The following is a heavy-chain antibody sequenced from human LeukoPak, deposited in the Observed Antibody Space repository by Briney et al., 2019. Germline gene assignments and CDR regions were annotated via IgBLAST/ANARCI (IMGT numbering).Heavy chain of an antibody. D-gene: IGHD6-6*01. CDR3: ARGLSSSSNYYYYMDV. CDR1: GYTFTGYY. Sequence: AAVKVSCKASGYTFTGYYMHWVRQAPVRGLEWMGWINPNSGGTNYAQKFQGRVTMTRDTSISTAYMELSSLRSEDTAVYYCARGLSSSSNYYYYMDVWGKGTTVTVSS. V-gene: IGHV1-2*02. CDR2: INPNSGGT. J-gene: IGHJ6*03.